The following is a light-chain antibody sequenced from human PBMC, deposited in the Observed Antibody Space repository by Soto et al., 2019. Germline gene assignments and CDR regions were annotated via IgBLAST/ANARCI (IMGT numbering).Light chain of an antibody. V-gene: IGKV1-9*01. CDR3: QQVNSYPLT. Sequence: IQLTQSPSSLSASVGDRVTITCRASQGLSSYLAWYQQKPGKAPKLLIYAASTLQSGVPSRFSGSGSETDFTLTISSLQAEDFATYSCQQVNSYPLTFGGGTKVEI. CDR1: QGLSSY. CDR2: AAS. J-gene: IGKJ4*01.